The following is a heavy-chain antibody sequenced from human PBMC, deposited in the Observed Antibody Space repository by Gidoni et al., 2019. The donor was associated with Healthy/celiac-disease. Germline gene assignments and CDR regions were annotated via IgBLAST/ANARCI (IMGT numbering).Heavy chain of an antibody. Sequence: QVQLQESGPGLVKPSQILPLTCTVSGDSISSGEYYWSWIRQRPGKGLEWIGYIYYRGTTSYTPSLKSRVAISVDTSKNQFSLYLRSVTAADTAVYYCARTRAYSGTYCDFDHWGQGTLVTVSS. CDR1: GDSISSGEYY. D-gene: IGHD1-26*01. V-gene: IGHV4-31*03. J-gene: IGHJ4*02. CDR3: ARTRAYSGTYCDFDH. CDR2: IYYRGTT.